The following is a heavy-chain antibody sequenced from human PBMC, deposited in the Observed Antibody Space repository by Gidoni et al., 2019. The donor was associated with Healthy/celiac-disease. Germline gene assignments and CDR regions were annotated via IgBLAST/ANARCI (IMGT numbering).Heavy chain of an antibody. CDR1: GFPFSRYG. CDR3: AKDLYYGSGSYLADDY. CDR2: ISYDGSNK. D-gene: IGHD3-10*01. Sequence: QVQLVESGGGVVQPGRSLRPSCAASGFPFSRYGMHWVRQAPGKGLEWVAVISYDGSNKYYADSVKGRFTISRDNSKNTLYLQMNSLRAEDTAVYYCAKDLYYGSGSYLADDYWGQGTLVTVSS. V-gene: IGHV3-30*18. J-gene: IGHJ4*02.